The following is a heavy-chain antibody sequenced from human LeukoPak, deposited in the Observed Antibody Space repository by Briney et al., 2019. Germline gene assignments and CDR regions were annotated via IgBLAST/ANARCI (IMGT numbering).Heavy chain of an antibody. Sequence: GASVKVSCKASGYTFTSYGISWVRQAPGQGLEWMGWISAYNGNTNYAQKLQGRVTMTTDTSTSTAYMELRSLRSDDTAVYYCARDVRYFDWLLPFDYWGQGTLVTVSS. CDR1: GYTFTSYG. V-gene: IGHV1-18*04. J-gene: IGHJ4*02. D-gene: IGHD3-9*01. CDR3: ARDVRYFDWLLPFDY. CDR2: ISAYNGNT.